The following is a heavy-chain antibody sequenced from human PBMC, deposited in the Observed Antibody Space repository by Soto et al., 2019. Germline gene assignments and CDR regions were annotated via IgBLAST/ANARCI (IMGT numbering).Heavy chain of an antibody. V-gene: IGHV3-73*01. CDR3: TTHLRQTTVTTSYYYGMDV. CDR1: GFTFSGSA. Sequence: EVQLVESGGGLVQPGGSLKLSCAASGFTFSGSAMHWVRQASGKGLEWVGRIRSKANSYATAYAASVKGRFTISRDDSKNTAHLHMNSPKTEDTAVYYCTTHLRQTTVTTSYYYGMDVWGQGTTVTVSS. CDR2: IRSKANSYAT. D-gene: IGHD4-17*01. J-gene: IGHJ6*02.